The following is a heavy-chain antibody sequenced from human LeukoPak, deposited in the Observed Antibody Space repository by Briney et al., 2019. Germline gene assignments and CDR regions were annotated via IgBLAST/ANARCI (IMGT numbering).Heavy chain of an antibody. Sequence: SETLSLTCTVSGGSISSYYWSWIRQPPGKGLEWIGYIYYSGSTNYNPSLKSRVTISVDTSKNQFSLKLSSVTAADTAVYYCARRFGPNDYGDYAYYYGMDVWGQGTTVTVSS. J-gene: IGHJ6*02. D-gene: IGHD4-17*01. V-gene: IGHV4-59*08. CDR2: IYYSGST. CDR3: ARRFGPNDYGDYAYYYGMDV. CDR1: GGSISSYY.